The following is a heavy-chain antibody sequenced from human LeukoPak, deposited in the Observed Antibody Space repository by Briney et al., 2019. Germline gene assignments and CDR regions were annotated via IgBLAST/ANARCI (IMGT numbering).Heavy chain of an antibody. CDR3: AKAAAELSYYYYGMDV. D-gene: IGHD1-26*01. CDR2: ISDGGGRT. Sequence: GGSLRLSCAASGFTFNSYAMSWGRRSPGKGLEWFSGISDGGGRTNYADSVKGRFTISRDNAKNTLYLQMNSLRAEDTAVYYCAKAAAELSYYYYGMDVWGQGTTVTVSS. CDR1: GFTFNSYA. J-gene: IGHJ6*02. V-gene: IGHV3-23*01.